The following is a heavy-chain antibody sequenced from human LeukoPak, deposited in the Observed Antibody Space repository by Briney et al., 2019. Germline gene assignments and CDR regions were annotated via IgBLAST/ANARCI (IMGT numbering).Heavy chain of an antibody. J-gene: IGHJ4*02. CDR2: ILYDGSNK. V-gene: IGHV3-30*18. CDR3: AKDLPDSSGWYPDY. CDR1: GFTFSSYG. D-gene: IGHD3-22*01. Sequence: GGSLRLSCAASGFTFSSYGMHWVRQAPGKGLEWVAVILYDGSNKYYADSVKGRFTISRDNSKNTLYLQMNSLRAEDTAVYYCAKDLPDSSGWYPDYWGQGTLVTVSS.